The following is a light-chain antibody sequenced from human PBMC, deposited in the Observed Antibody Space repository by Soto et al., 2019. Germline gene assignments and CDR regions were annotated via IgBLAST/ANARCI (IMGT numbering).Light chain of an antibody. CDR2: VAS. CDR3: QQSYSTPIT. J-gene: IGKJ5*01. CDR1: QSLNRW. Sequence: IKMSKSPSSLSAYIGDRVTITCRASQSLNRWLAWYQQKPGKAPKLLIYVASSLQGGVPSRFSGSGSGTDFTLTIGSLQPDDFATYYCQQSYSTPITFGQGTRLEIK. V-gene: IGKV1-39*01.